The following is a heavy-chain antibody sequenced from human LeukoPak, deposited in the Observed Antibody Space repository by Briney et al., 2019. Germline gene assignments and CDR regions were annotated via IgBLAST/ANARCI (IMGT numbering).Heavy chain of an antibody. V-gene: IGHV1-2*02. D-gene: IGHD3-10*01. CDR2: IIPNSGGT. CDR3: ARDIIVRGVIHWFDP. CDR1: GYTFTGYY. Sequence: ASVKVSCKASGYTFTGYYMHWVRQAPGQGLEWMGWIIPNSGGTNYAQTVQGRVTMTRDTSISTAYMELSRLRSDDTAVYYCARDIIVRGVIHWFDPWGQGTLVTVSS. J-gene: IGHJ5*02.